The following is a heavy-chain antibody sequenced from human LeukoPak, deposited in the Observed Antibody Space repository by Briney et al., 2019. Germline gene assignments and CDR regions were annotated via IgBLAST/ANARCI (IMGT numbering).Heavy chain of an antibody. CDR2: IRAYNGYT. J-gene: IGHJ6*03. CDR3: ARINIAVAGVYYYYMDV. D-gene: IGHD6-19*01. V-gene: IGHV1-18*01. CDR1: GYTFTSYD. Sequence: ASVKVSCKASGYTFTSYDISWVRQAPGQGLEWMGRIRAYNGYTKYAEKLQGRVTMTTDTSTSTAYMELRSLRSDDTAVYYCARINIAVAGVYYYYMDVWGKGTTVTISS.